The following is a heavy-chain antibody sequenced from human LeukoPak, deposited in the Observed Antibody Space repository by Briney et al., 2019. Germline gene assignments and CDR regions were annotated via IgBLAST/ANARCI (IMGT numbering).Heavy chain of an antibody. V-gene: IGHV1-8*01. Sequence: ASVKVSCKASGYTFTSYDINWVRQATGQGLEWMGWMNPNSGNTGYAQKFQGRVTMTRNTSISTAYMELSSLRSEDTAVYYCARYPQLLWFGATNYYGMDVWGQGTTVTVSS. J-gene: IGHJ6*02. CDR3: ARYPQLLWFGATNYYGMDV. CDR1: GYTFTSYD. D-gene: IGHD3-10*01. CDR2: MNPNSGNT.